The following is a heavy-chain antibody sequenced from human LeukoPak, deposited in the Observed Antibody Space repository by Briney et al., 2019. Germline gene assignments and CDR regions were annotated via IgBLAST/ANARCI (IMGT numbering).Heavy chain of an antibody. D-gene: IGHD2-2*01. CDR3: AKDGMYQLLRKTHNWFDP. CDR1: GFTFSSYA. V-gene: IGHV3-23*01. J-gene: IGHJ5*02. Sequence: PGGSLRLSCAASGFTFSSYAMSWVRQAPGKGLEWVSAISGSGGSTYYADSVKGRFTISRDNSRNTLYLQMNSLRAEDTAVYYCAKDGMYQLLRKTHNWFDPWGQGTLVTVSS. CDR2: ISGSGGST.